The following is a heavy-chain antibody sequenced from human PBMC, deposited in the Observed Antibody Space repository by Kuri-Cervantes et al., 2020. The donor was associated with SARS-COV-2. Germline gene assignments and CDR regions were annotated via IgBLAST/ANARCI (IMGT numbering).Heavy chain of an antibody. D-gene: IGHD4-17*01. CDR1: GYTFTSYD. V-gene: IGHV1-18*01. CDR3: ARGGYDYGDYWPKTQGGNWFDP. CDR2: ISAYNGNT. J-gene: IGHJ5*02. Sequence: ASVKVSCKASGYTFTSYDINWVRQATGQGLEWMGWISAYNGNTNYAQKLQGRVTMTTDTSTSTAYMELRSLRSDDTAVYYCARGGYDYGDYWPKTQGGNWFDPWGQGTLVTVSS.